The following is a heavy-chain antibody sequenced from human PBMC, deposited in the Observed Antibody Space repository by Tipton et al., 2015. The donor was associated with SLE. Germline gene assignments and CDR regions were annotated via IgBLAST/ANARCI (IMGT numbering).Heavy chain of an antibody. V-gene: IGHV4-39*07. CDR3: ARSYRSSWYGDWFDP. CDR1: GGSISSSSYY. D-gene: IGHD6-13*01. Sequence: TLSLTCTVSGGSISSSSYYWGWIRQPPGKGLEWIGEINHSGSTNYNPSLKSRVIISVDTSKNQFSLKLSSVTAADTAVYYCARSYRSSWYGDWFDPWGQGTRVTVSS. CDR2: INHSGST. J-gene: IGHJ5*02.